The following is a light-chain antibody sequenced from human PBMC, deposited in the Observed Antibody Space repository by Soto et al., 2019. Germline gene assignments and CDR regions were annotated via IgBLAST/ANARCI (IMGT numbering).Light chain of an antibody. CDR2: EVS. Sequence: QSVLTQPASGTGSTGQSITISCTGASSDVGSYNLVSWYQQHPGKAPKLMIYEVSKRPSGVSNRFSGSKSGNTASLTISGLQAEDEADYYCCSYAGSSTFYVFGTGTKVTVL. CDR1: SSDVGSYNL. J-gene: IGLJ1*01. V-gene: IGLV2-23*02. CDR3: CSYAGSSTFYV.